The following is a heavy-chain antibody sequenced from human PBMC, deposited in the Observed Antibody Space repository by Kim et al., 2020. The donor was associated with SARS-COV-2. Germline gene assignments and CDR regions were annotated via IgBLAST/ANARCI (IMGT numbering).Heavy chain of an antibody. V-gene: IGHV1-3*01. Sequence: ASVKVSCKASGYTFTSYDMNWVRQAPGQGLEWMGWINANNGDTIYAQNFQGRVTMTRDTSTSTAYMELSSLRSEDTAVYYCARAAHCLGNIFAPYCLGPW. CDR2: INANNGDT. J-gene: IGHJ5*02. CDR1: GYTFTSYD. D-gene: IGHD3-9*01. CDR3: ARAAHCLGNIFAPYCLGP.